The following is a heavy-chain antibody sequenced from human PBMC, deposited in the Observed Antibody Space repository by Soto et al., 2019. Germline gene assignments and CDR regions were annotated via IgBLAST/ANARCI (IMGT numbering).Heavy chain of an antibody. CDR3: ARRERYSSSPGYLFDP. CDR1: GYSFTSYW. D-gene: IGHD6-6*01. Sequence: GESLKISCKGSGYSFTSYWIGWVRQMPGKGLEWMGIIYPGDSDTTYSPSFQGQVTISADKSISTAYLQWSSLKASDTAMYYCARRERYSSSPGYLFDPWGQGTLVTVSS. V-gene: IGHV5-51*01. CDR2: IYPGDSDT. J-gene: IGHJ5*02.